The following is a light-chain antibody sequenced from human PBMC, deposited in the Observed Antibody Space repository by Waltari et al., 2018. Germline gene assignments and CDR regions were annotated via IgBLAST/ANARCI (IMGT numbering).Light chain of an antibody. V-gene: IGKV1-9*01. J-gene: IGKJ1*01. CDR1: QGISSY. CDR3: QQLNSYPPWT. CDR2: AAS. Sequence: DIQMTQSPSSLSASVGDRVTITCRASQGISSYLAWYQQKPGKAPKLLIYAASTLQSGGPSRFSGSGSGTEFTLTISSLQPEDFATYYCQQLNSYPPWTFGQGTKVEIK.